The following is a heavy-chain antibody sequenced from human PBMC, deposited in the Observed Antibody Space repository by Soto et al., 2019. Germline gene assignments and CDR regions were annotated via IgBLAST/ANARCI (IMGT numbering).Heavy chain of an antibody. CDR1: GFTFSSYD. V-gene: IGHV3-13*04. CDR2: IGTAGDT. J-gene: IGHJ6*02. CDR3: ARAYGSGSYYSPPYGMDV. Sequence: EVQLVESGGGLVQPGGSLRLSCAASGFTFSSYDMHWVRQATGKGLEWVSAIGTAGDTYYQGSVKGRFTISRENAKNSLYLQMNSLRAGDTAVYYCARAYGSGSYYSPPYGMDVWGQGTTVTVSS. D-gene: IGHD3-10*01.